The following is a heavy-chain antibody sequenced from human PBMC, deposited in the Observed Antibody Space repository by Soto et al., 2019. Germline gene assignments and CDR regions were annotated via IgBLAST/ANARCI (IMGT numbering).Heavy chain of an antibody. CDR3: ARDSNNYYDFWSGYYG. CDR2: IYYSGST. V-gene: IGHV4-61*01. J-gene: IGHJ4*02. CDR1: GGSVSSGSYY. Sequence: SETLSLTCTVSGGSVSSGSYYWSWIRQPPGKGLEWIGYIYYSGSTNYNPSLKSRVTISVDTSKNQFSLKLSSVTAADTAVYYCARDSNNYYDFWSGYYGWGQGTLVTVSS. D-gene: IGHD3-3*01.